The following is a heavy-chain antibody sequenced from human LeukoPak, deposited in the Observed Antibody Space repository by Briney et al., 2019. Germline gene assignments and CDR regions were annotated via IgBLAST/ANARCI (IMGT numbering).Heavy chain of an antibody. CDR1: GFTFSKYA. CDR3: AKDVRGYYYYMDV. J-gene: IGHJ6*03. CDR2: ISGSGGST. Sequence: GGSLRLSCAASGFTFSKYAMSWVRQAPGKGLEWVSAISGSGGSTYYADSVKGRFTISRDNSKNTLYLQMNSLRAEDTAVYYCAKDVRGYYYYMDVWGKGTTVTVSS. V-gene: IGHV3-23*01. D-gene: IGHD3-10*01.